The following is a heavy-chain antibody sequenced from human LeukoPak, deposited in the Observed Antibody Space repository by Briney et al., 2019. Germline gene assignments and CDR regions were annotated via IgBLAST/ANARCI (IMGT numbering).Heavy chain of an antibody. CDR1: GYSFTSYW. CDR2: IYPGDSDT. V-gene: IGHV5-51*01. Sequence: GESLKVSCKGSGYSFTSYWIGWVRQMPGKGLEWMGIIYPGDSDTRYSPSFQGQVTISADKSISTAYLQWSSLKASDTAVYYCARHEGQWVGAYNWFDPWGQGTLVTVSS. CDR3: ARHEGQWVGAYNWFDP. D-gene: IGHD6-19*01. J-gene: IGHJ5*02.